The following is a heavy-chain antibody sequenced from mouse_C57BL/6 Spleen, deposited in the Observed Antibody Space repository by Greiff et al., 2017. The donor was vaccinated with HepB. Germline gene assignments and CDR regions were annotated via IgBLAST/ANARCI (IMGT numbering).Heavy chain of an antibody. CDR3: TMVTTWYFDV. CDR2: IDPENGDT. V-gene: IGHV14-4*01. J-gene: IGHJ1*03. CDR1: GFNIKDDY. Sequence: EVQLQQSGAELVRPGASVKLSCTASGFNIKDDYMHWVKQRPEQGLEWIGWIDPENGDTEYASKFQGKATITADTSSNTAYLQLSSLTSEDTAVYYCTMVTTWYFDVWGTGTTVTVSS. D-gene: IGHD2-2*01.